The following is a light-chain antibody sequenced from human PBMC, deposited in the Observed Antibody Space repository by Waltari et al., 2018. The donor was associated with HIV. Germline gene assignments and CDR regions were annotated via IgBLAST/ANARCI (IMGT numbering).Light chain of an antibody. CDR3: SSYAGNSTQV. CDR1: SSDIGSYNF. J-gene: IGLJ2*01. V-gene: IGLV2-23*02. Sequence: QSALTQPASVSGSPGQSITISCTGTSSDIGSYNFVSWHQHHPGKAPKILIFEVSQRPSGVSNRFSGSKSGNTASLTISGLQAEDEASYCCSSYAGNSTQVFGAGTQVTVL. CDR2: EVS.